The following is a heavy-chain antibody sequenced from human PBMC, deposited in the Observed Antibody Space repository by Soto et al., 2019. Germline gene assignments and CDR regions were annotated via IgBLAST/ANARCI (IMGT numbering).Heavy chain of an antibody. Sequence: GESLKISCKGSGYSFTSYWIGWVRQMPGKGLEWMGIIYPGDSDTRYSPSFQGQVTISADKSISTAYLQWSSLKASDTAMYYCARAGSSGWHGGNNFDYWGQGTLVTVSS. D-gene: IGHD6-19*01. CDR3: ARAGSSGWHGGNNFDY. V-gene: IGHV5-51*01. CDR2: IYPGDSDT. J-gene: IGHJ4*02. CDR1: GYSFTSYW.